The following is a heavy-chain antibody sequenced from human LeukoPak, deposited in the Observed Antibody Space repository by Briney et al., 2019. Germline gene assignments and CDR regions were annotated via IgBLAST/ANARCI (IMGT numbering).Heavy chain of an antibody. CDR1: GYSFASYW. CDR2: IYPGDSDT. J-gene: IGHJ4*02. CDR3: ARKKRRYYYDSSADY. Sequence: GESLKISCKGSGYSFASYWIGWVRQMPGKGLEWMGIIYPGDSDTRYSPSFQGQVTISVDKSISTAYLQWSSLKASDTAMYYCARKKRRYYYDSSADYWGQGTLVTVSS. V-gene: IGHV5-51*01. D-gene: IGHD3-22*01.